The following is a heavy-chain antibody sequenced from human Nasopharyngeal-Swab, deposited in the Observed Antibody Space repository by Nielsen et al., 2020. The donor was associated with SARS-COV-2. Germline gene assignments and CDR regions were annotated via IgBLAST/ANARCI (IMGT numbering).Heavy chain of an antibody. J-gene: IGHJ4*02. CDR1: GFTFDDYA. D-gene: IGHD3-22*01. CDR2: ISGSGGST. CDR3: AKVPLYYYDSSGPRDY. Sequence: GESLKISCAASGFTFDDYAMHWVRQAPGKGLEWVSAISGSGGSTYYADSVKGRFTISRDNSKNTLYLQMNSLRAEDTAVYYCAKVPLYYYDSSGPRDYWGQGTLVTVSS. V-gene: IGHV3-23*01.